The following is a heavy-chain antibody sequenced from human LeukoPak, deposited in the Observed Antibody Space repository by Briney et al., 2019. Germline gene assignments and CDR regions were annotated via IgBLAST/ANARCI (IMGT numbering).Heavy chain of an antibody. Sequence: SVKVSCKASGGTFSSYAISWVRQAPGQGLEWMGRIIPILGIANYAQKFQGRATITADKSTSTAYMELSSLRSEDTAVYYCARDQVRRDYYDSSGFGDGAFDIWGQGTMVTVSS. CDR2: IIPILGIA. CDR1: GGTFSSYA. D-gene: IGHD3-22*01. J-gene: IGHJ3*02. CDR3: ARDQVRRDYYDSSGFGDGAFDI. V-gene: IGHV1-69*04.